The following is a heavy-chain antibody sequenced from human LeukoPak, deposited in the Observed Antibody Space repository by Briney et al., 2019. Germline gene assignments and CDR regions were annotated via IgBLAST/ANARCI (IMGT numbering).Heavy chain of an antibody. D-gene: IGHD1-1*01. J-gene: IGHJ4*02. Sequence: SETLSLTCAVYGGSFSGYYWSWIRQPPGKGLEWIGEINHSGSTNYNPSLKSRVTISVDTSKNQFSLKLSSVTAADTAVYYCARGSSWNLDYWGQGTLVTVSS. CDR3: ARGSSWNLDY. CDR1: GGSFSGYY. V-gene: IGHV4-34*01. CDR2: INHSGST.